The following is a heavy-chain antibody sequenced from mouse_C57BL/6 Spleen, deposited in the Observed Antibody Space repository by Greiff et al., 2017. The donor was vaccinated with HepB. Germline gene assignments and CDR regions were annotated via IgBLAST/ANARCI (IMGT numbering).Heavy chain of an antibody. CDR3: ARVLLRYPFDY. D-gene: IGHD1-1*01. Sequence: EVQRVESGPGLVKPSQSLSLTCSVTGYSITSGYYWNWIRQFPGNKLEWMGYISYDGSNNYNPSLKNRISITRDTSKNQFFLKLNSVTTEDTATYYCARVLLRYPFDYWGQGTTLTVSS. CDR2: ISYDGSN. V-gene: IGHV3-6*01. CDR1: GYSITSGYY. J-gene: IGHJ2*01.